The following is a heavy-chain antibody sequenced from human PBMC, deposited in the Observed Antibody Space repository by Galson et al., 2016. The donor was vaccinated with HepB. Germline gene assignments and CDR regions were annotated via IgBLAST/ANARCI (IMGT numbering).Heavy chain of an antibody. D-gene: IGHD3-10*01. V-gene: IGHV3-53*01. CDR1: GFIVNNNY. J-gene: IGHJ6*02. CDR2: IYGGGTT. Sequence: SLRLSCAASGFIVNNNYMSWVRQAPGKGLEWVSVIYGGGTTYYADSVKGRFTISRDSSENTVNLQMNSLRAEDTAVYYCAGDPGLPNGMDIWGQGTTVTVSS. CDR3: AGDPGLPNGMDI.